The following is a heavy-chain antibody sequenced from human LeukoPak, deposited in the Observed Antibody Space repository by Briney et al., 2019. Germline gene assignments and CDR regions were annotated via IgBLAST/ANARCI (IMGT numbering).Heavy chain of an antibody. CDR2: ISAYNGNT. J-gene: IGHJ3*02. D-gene: IGHD6-19*01. Sequence: ASVKVSCKASGYTFTSYGISWVRQAPGQGLEWMGWISAYNGNTNYAQKLQGRVTMATDTSTSTAYMELRSLRSDDTAVYYCARGLGRQWLVTGAFDIWGQGTMVTVSS. V-gene: IGHV1-18*01. CDR3: ARGLGRQWLVTGAFDI. CDR1: GYTFTSYG.